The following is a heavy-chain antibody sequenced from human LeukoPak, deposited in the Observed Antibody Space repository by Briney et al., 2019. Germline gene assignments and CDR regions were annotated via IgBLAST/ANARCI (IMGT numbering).Heavy chain of an antibody. Sequence: GGSLRLSCAASGFTFNNYAMHWVRQAPGEGLEWVAVVTYDGNNQYCADSVKGRFTVSRDNSRNTVNLQMNSLRGEDTAVYYCARAPVRGAVAGVDYWGQGTLVTVSS. CDR3: ARAPVRGAVAGVDY. J-gene: IGHJ4*02. CDR2: VTYDGNNQ. V-gene: IGHV3-30*04. D-gene: IGHD6-19*01. CDR1: GFTFNNYA.